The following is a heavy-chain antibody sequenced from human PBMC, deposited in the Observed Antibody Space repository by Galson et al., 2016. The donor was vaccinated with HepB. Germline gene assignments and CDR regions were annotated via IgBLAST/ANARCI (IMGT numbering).Heavy chain of an antibody. CDR3: ARSPSSWFGASTFDI. Sequence: SLRLSCAASGFSASSKYMSWVRQIPGKGLEWVSVIYSGGSTFHADSVKGRFTISRDNVKNTVYLQMNSVTDEEPAVYYCARSPSSWFGASTFDIWGQGTMVIVSS. CDR2: IYSGGST. V-gene: IGHV3-53*01. CDR1: GFSASSKY. J-gene: IGHJ3*02. D-gene: IGHD6-13*01.